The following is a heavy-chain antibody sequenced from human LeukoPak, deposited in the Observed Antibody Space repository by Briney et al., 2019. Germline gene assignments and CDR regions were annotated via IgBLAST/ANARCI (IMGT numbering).Heavy chain of an antibody. V-gene: IGHV1-69*06. Sequence: ASVKVSCKASGGTFSSYAISWVRQAPGQGLEWMGGIIPIFGTTNYAQKFQDRVTITADKSTSTAYMELSSLRSEDTAVYYCARGSRFGVVGRDAFDIWGQGTMVTVSS. D-gene: IGHD3-3*01. CDR3: ARGSRFGVVGRDAFDI. CDR1: GGTFSSYA. J-gene: IGHJ3*02. CDR2: IIPIFGTT.